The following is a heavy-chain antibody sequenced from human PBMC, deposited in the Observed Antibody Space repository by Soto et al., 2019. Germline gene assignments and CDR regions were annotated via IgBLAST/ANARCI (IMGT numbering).Heavy chain of an antibody. V-gene: IGHV3-23*01. CDR3: AKDLRGGAAAGLFDS. D-gene: IGHD6-13*01. Sequence: EVQLLESGGGLVQPGGSLRLSCAAPEFTFNYYAMSWVRQAPGKGLEWVSAVSGSGGRTYYADSVKGRITITTDNSKKTLYLQMNSLRAEDTAVYYCAKDLRGGAAAGLFDSWGQGTLVTVSS. CDR2: VSGSGGRT. CDR1: EFTFNYYA. J-gene: IGHJ4*02.